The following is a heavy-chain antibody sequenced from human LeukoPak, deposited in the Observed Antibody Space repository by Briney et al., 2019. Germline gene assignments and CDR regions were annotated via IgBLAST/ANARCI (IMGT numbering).Heavy chain of an antibody. CDR1: GFTFSSYS. V-gene: IGHV3-48*04. D-gene: IGHD5-18*01. Sequence: GGSLRLSCAASGFTFSSYSMNWVRQAPGKGLEWVSYISSSGNTIDYADSVKGRFTISRDNAKNSLYLQMVSLRAEDTAVYYCTRLRGYSYGYGDYWGQGTLVTVSS. CDR3: TRLRGYSYGYGDY. J-gene: IGHJ4*02. CDR2: ISSSGNTI.